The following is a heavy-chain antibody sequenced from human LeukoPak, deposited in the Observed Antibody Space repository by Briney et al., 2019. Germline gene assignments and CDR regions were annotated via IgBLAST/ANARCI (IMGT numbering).Heavy chain of an antibody. CDR2: MNPNSGNT. D-gene: IGHD2-15*01. CDR3: ARGPICSGGSCYSLNWFDP. CDR1: GYTFTSYD. J-gene: IGHJ5*02. V-gene: IGHV1-8*01. Sequence: ASVKVSCKASGYTFTSYDINWVRQATGQGLEWMGWMNPNSGNTGYAQKFRGRVTMTRNTSISTAYMELSSLRSEDTAVYYCARGPICSGGSCYSLNWFDPWGQGTLVTVSS.